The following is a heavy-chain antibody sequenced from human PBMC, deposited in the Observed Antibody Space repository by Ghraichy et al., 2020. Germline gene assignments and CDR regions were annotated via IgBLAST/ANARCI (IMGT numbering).Heavy chain of an antibody. CDR2: ISSSGTSI. CDR1: GLRFSFFY. J-gene: IGHJ4*02. CDR3: ATTEQQLF. Sequence: GGSLRLSCAVSGLRFSFFYMSWIRQAPGKGLEWVSYISSSGTSIYYADSVKGRFTISRDSANNSLYLQMNSLRVEDTAVYYCATTEQQLFWGQGTLVTVSS. D-gene: IGHD6-13*01. V-gene: IGHV3-11*01.